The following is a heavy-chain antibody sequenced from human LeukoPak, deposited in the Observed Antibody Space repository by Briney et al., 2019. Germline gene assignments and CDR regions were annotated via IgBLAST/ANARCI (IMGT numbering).Heavy chain of an antibody. Sequence: SETLSLTCAVYGGSFSGYYWSWIRQPPGKGLEWIGEINHSGSTNYNPSLKSRVTISVDTSKNQFSLKLTSMTAADTAVYYCARLSDPGGTRLFDFWGQGTLVTVSS. CDR1: GGSFSGYY. CDR2: INHSGST. V-gene: IGHV4-34*01. J-gene: IGHJ4*02. CDR3: ARLSDPGGTRLFDF. D-gene: IGHD6-25*01.